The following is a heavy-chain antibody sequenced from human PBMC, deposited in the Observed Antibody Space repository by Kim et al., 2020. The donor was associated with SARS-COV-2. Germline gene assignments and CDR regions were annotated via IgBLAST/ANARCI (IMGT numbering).Heavy chain of an antibody. V-gene: IGHV4-59*01. J-gene: IGHJ4*02. Sequence: SLKRRVTISVDTSKNQFALKLSSVTDADTAVYYCARTNVYYGSGSYYFDYWGQGTLVTVSS. CDR3: ARTNVYYGSGSYYFDY. D-gene: IGHD3-10*01.